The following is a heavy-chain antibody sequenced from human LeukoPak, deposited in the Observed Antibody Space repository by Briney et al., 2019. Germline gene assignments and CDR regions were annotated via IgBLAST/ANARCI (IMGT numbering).Heavy chain of an antibody. D-gene: IGHD3-10*01. CDR1: GYTFTRYY. CDR2: INPNSGGT. V-gene: IGHV1-2*02. J-gene: IGHJ6*03. Sequence: SVKVSCKASGYTFTRYYMHWVRQAPGQGLEWMGWINPNSGGTNHAPQLRGRGTMTRDTSISTAYMELSRLRSDDTAVYYCARPMVRGVIIPRDYYYYMDVWGKGTTVTVSS. CDR3: ARPMVRGVIIPRDYYYYMDV.